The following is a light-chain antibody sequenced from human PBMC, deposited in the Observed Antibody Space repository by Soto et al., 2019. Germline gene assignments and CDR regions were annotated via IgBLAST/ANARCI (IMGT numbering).Light chain of an antibody. CDR3: QQYHSWPPLT. Sequence: EVLMTQSPATLSVSPGERVTLSCRASQSININLAWYQQKPGQAPRVLIYGASSRASGIPARFSGSGSGTDFTLTSSRLEHDDVVFYYCQQYHSWPPLTFGGGTRVEIK. CDR1: QSININ. V-gene: IGKV3D-15*01. CDR2: GAS. J-gene: IGKJ4*01.